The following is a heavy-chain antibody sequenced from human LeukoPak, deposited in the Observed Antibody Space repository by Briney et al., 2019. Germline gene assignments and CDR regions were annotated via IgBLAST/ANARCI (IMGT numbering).Heavy chain of an antibody. CDR3: AKGGTVSSGYYYYYMDV. CDR1: GFIFSTYG. D-gene: IGHD4-11*01. CDR2: IRYDGSNK. J-gene: IGHJ6*03. Sequence: GGSLRLSCAASGFIFSTYGMHWVRQAPGRGLEWVAFIRYDGSNKYYADSVKGRFTISRDNSKNTLYLQMNSLRAEDTAVYYCAKGGTVSSGYYYYYMDVWGKGTTVTVSS. V-gene: IGHV3-30*02.